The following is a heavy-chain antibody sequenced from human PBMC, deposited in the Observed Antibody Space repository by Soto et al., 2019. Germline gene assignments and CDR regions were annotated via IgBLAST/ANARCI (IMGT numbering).Heavy chain of an antibody. CDR3: ARDEKNYYYYYGMDV. CDR1: GFTFSSYE. V-gene: IGHV3-48*03. Sequence: PGGSLRLSCAASGFTFSSYEMNWVRQAPGKGLEWVSYISSSGSTIYYADSVKGRFTISRDNAKNSLYLQMNSLRAEDTAVYYCARDEKNYYYYYGMDVWGQGTTVTVSS. J-gene: IGHJ6*02. CDR2: ISSSGSTI.